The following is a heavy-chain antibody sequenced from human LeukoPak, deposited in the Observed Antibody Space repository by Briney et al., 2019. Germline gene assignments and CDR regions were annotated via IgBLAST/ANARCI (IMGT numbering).Heavy chain of an antibody. Sequence: PGGSLRLSCAASGFTFRNYAMNWVRQAPGKGLEWVSFISSSSTYIYYADSVKGRFTISRDNAKNSLYLQMNSLRAEDTAVYYCARGYDSGSYYVYWGQGALVTVSS. D-gene: IGHD3-22*01. CDR1: GFTFRNYA. CDR3: ARGYDSGSYYVY. CDR2: ISSSSTYI. V-gene: IGHV3-21*01. J-gene: IGHJ4*02.